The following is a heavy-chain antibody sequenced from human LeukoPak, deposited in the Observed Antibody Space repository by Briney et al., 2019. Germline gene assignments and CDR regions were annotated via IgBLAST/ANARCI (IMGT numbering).Heavy chain of an antibody. Sequence: GGSLRLSCAGSGFSFSSYGMHWVRQVPGKGLEWVAFVRFDGANKFYVDSVKGRFTISRDNAKNSLYLQMNSLRAEDTAVYYCANTAGHKVYWGQGTLVTVSS. D-gene: IGHD2-21*01. CDR3: ANTAGHKVY. J-gene: IGHJ4*02. V-gene: IGHV3-30*02. CDR2: VRFDGANK. CDR1: GFSFSSYG.